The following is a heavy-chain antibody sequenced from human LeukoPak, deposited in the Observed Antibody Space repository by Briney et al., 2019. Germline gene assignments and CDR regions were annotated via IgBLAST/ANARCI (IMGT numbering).Heavy chain of an antibody. J-gene: IGHJ3*01. CDR1: GYSFTTNW. CDR2: IYPGDSDI. Sequence: GESLKISCKGSGYSFTTNWIGWVRQMPGRGLEWMGIIYPGDSDIRYNPSFQGQVTISADKSISTAYLQWRSLKASDTAMYYCARRAGDSVTKRAFDFWGQGTMVTVSS. CDR3: ARRAGDSVTKRAFDF. D-gene: IGHD4-17*01. V-gene: IGHV5-51*01.